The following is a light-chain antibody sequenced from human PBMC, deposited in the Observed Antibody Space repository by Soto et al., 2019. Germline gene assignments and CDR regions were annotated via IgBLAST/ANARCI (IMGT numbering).Light chain of an antibody. CDR3: SSYTTSRTLV. V-gene: IGLV2-14*01. CDR2: EVS. Sequence: QSVLTQPASVSGSPGQSITISCTGTSGDVGAFNYVSWFQHHPGKAPKLMIYEVSDRPSGVSIRFSGSKSGSTASLTISGLQAEDEADYYCSSYTTSRTLVFGTGTKVTVL. CDR1: SGDVGAFNY. J-gene: IGLJ1*01.